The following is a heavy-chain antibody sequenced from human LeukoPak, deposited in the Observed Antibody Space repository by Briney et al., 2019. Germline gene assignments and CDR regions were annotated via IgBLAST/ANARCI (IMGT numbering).Heavy chain of an antibody. J-gene: IGHJ2*01. CDR2: IYTSGST. V-gene: IGHV4-61*02. CDR1: GGSISSGSYY. CDR3: ARGPSSYWYFDL. Sequence: SQTLSLTCTVSGGSISSGSYYWSWIRQPAGKGLEWIGRIYTSGSTNYNPSLKSRVTTSVDTSKNQFSLKLSSVTAADTAVYSCARGPSSYWYFDLWGRGTLVTVSS.